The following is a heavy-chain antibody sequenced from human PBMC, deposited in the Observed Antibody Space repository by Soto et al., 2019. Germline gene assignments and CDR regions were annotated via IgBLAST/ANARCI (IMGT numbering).Heavy chain of an antibody. J-gene: IGHJ6*02. CDR3: ARVLSPYYYYGMGV. CDR2: IIPIFGTA. V-gene: IGHV1-69*13. Sequence: ASVKVSCKASGGTFSSYAISWVRQAPGQGLEWMGGIIPIFGTANYAQKFQGRVTITADESTSTAYMELSSLRSEDTAVYYCARVLSPYYYYGMGVWGQGTTVTVSS. CDR1: GGTFSSYA.